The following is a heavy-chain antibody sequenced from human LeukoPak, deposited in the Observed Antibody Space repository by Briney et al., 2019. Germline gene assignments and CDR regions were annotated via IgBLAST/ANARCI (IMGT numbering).Heavy chain of an antibody. Sequence: SETLSLTCTVSGGSISSSSYYWGWIRQPPGKGLEWIGSIYYSGSTYYSPSLKSRVTISVDTSKNQFSLKLSSVTAADTAVYYCARVLADYFLDYWGQGTLVTVSS. CDR1: GGSISSSSYY. D-gene: IGHD2/OR15-2a*01. CDR2: IYYSGST. V-gene: IGHV4-39*07. CDR3: ARVLADYFLDY. J-gene: IGHJ4*02.